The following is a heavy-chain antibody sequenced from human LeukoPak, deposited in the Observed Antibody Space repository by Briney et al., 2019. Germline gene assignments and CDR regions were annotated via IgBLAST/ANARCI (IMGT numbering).Heavy chain of an antibody. Sequence: PGGSLRLSCAASGFTFSSYAMSWVRQAPGKGLEWVGRIKSKTDGGTTDYAAPVKGRFTISRDDSKNTLYLQMNSLKTEDTAVYYCTTGSGIGGYFDYWGQGTLVTVSS. D-gene: IGHD1-26*01. V-gene: IGHV3-15*01. J-gene: IGHJ4*02. CDR1: GFTFSSYA. CDR2: IKSKTDGGTT. CDR3: TTGSGIGGYFDY.